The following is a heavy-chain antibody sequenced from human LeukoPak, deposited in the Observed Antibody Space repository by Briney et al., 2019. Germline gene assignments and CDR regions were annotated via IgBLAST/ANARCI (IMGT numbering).Heavy chain of an antibody. CDR3: ARGPLYGDYLGEWFDP. D-gene: IGHD4-17*01. J-gene: IGHJ5*02. V-gene: IGHV1-8*01. Sequence: ASVKVSCKASGYTFTSYDINWVRQATGQVLEWMGWMNPNSGNTGYAQKFQGRVTMTRNTSISTAYMELSSLRSEDTAVYYCARGPLYGDYLGEWFDPWGQGTLVTVSS. CDR1: GYTFTSYD. CDR2: MNPNSGNT.